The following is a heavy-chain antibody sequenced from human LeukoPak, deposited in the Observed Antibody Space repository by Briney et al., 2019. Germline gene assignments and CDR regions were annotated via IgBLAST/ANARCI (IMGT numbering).Heavy chain of an antibody. D-gene: IGHD3-10*01. CDR1: GFIFSSYA. Sequence: GGSLRLSCAASGFIFSSYAMHWVRQAPGKGLEWVSGISWNSGSIGYADSVKGRFTISRDNAKNSLYLQMNSLRAEDMALYYCARDKGVGGGALYYFDYWGQGTLVTVSS. CDR2: ISWNSGSI. CDR3: ARDKGVGGGALYYFDY. V-gene: IGHV3-9*03. J-gene: IGHJ4*02.